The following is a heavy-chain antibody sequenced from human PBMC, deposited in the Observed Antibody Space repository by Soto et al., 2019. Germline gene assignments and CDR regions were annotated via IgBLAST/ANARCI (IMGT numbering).Heavy chain of an antibody. CDR3: ARAISVRGDDDYYYGMDV. D-gene: IGHD3-10*01. Sequence: SVKVSCKASGGTFSSYAISWVRQAPGQGLEWMGGIIPIFGTANYAQKFQGRVTITADESTSTAYMELSSLRSEDTAVYYCARAISVRGDDDYYYGMDVWGQGTTVTVSS. CDR1: GGTFSSYA. CDR2: IIPIFGTA. J-gene: IGHJ6*02. V-gene: IGHV1-69*13.